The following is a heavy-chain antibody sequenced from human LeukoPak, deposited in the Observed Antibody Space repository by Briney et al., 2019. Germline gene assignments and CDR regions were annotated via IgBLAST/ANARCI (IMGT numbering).Heavy chain of an antibody. Sequence: PGGSLRLSCAASGFTFSSSWMTWARQAPGKGLEWVANINPDGSEKHYVDSLKGRFAISRDNPKNSLYLQMNSLRDEDTAVYYCARGSTAADWGLGTLVTVSS. CDR2: INPDGSEK. V-gene: IGHV3-7*01. D-gene: IGHD1-26*01. CDR1: GFTFSSSW. J-gene: IGHJ4*02. CDR3: ARGSTAAD.